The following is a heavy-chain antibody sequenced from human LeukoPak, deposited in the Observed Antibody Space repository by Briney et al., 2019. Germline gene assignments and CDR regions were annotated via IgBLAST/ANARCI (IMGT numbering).Heavy chain of an antibody. J-gene: IGHJ3*02. CDR2: IDSDGSIT. V-gene: IGHV3-74*01. CDR1: GFTFSSYW. CDR3: AKSSGIVVVPAAPGGAFDI. Sequence: GGSLRLSCAASGFTFSSYWMHWVRQAPGRGLVWVSRIDSDGSITNYADSVKGRFTISRDNAKNSLYLQTNSLRAEDTALYYCAKSSGIVVVPAAPGGAFDIWGQGTMVTVSS. D-gene: IGHD2-2*01.